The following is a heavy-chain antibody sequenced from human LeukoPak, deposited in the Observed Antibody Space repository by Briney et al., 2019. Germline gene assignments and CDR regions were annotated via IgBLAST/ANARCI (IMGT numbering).Heavy chain of an antibody. V-gene: IGHV3-23*01. J-gene: IGHJ3*02. CDR1: GFTFSSYA. CDR2: ISGSGGST. D-gene: IGHD4-23*01. Sequence: PGGSLRLSCAASGFTFSSYAMSWVRQAPGKGLEWVSAISGSGGSTYYADSVKGRFTISRENSKNTLYLQMNSLRVEDTAVYSCARGIFYGGNPYYVFDIWGQGTMVTVSS. CDR3: ARGIFYGGNPYYVFDI.